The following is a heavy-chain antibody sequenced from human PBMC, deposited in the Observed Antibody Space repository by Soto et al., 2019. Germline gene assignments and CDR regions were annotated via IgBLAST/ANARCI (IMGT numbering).Heavy chain of an antibody. J-gene: IGHJ6*02. V-gene: IGHV3-30*18. CDR2: ISYDGSNK. Sequence: PGGSLRLSCAASGFTFSSYGMHWVRQAPGKGLEWVAVISYDGSNKYYADSVKGRFTISRDNSKNTLYLQMNSLRAEDTAVYYCAKDTRDRYYYYGMDVWGQGTTVTVPS. CDR3: AKDTRDRYYYYGMDV. CDR1: GFTFSSYG.